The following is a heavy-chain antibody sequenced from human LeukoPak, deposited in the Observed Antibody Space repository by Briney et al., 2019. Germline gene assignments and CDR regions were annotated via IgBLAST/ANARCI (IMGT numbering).Heavy chain of an antibody. CDR1: GFTVSSKY. D-gene: IGHD5-18*01. CDR3: AKSHVYQLWLYDAFDI. CDR2: IYSGGVT. V-gene: IGHV3-53*01. Sequence: GGSLRLSCAASGFTVSSKYMSWVRQAPGKGLEWVSVIYSGGVTYYADSVKGRFTISRDNSKNTLYLQMNSLRAEDTAVYYCAKSHVYQLWLYDAFDIWGQGTVVTVSS. J-gene: IGHJ3*02.